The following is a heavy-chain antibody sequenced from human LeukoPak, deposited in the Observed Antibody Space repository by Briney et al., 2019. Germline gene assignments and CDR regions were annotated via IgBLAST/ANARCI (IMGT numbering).Heavy chain of an antibody. V-gene: IGHV4-4*07. J-gene: IGHJ6*02. D-gene: IGHD2-21*02. CDR2: IYSSGIT. Sequence: SSETLSLTCTVSGGSISSYYWSWIRQPAGKGLGWIGRIYSSGITNYNPSLEGRVTMSVDTSKNQFSLKLSSVTAADTAVYFCARMLIRVTHYYGMDVWGQGTTVTVSS. CDR3: ARMLIRVTHYYGMDV. CDR1: GGSISSYY.